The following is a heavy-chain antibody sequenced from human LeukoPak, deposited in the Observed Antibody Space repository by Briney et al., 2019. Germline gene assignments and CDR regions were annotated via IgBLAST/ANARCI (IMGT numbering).Heavy chain of an antibody. J-gene: IGHJ4*02. Sequence: GGSLRLSCAASGFTFSSYGMHWVRQAPGKGLVWVAVISYDGSNKYYADSVKGRFTISRDNSKNTLYLQMNSLRAEDTAVYYCASDYYDSSGYPWYFDYWGQGTLVTVSS. CDR2: ISYDGSNK. CDR3: ASDYYDSSGYPWYFDY. V-gene: IGHV3-30*03. D-gene: IGHD3-22*01. CDR1: GFTFSSYG.